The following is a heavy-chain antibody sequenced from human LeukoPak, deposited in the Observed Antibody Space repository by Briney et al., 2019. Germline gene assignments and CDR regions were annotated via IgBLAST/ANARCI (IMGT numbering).Heavy chain of an antibody. CDR2: IYYSGST. J-gene: IGHJ4*02. CDR3: ARLVGGPVDY. D-gene: IGHD4-23*01. CDR1: GASISGSGYY. Sequence: SETLSLTCAVSGASISGSGYYWGWIRQPPGKGLEWIGSIYYSGSTYYNPSLKSRVTISVDTSKNQFSLKLSSVTAADTAVYYCARLVGGPVDYWGQGTLVTVSS. V-gene: IGHV4-39*01.